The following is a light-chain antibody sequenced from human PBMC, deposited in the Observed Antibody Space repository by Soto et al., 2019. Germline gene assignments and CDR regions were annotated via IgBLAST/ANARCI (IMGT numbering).Light chain of an antibody. CDR3: QVWDSSSDHYVV. CDR1: NIGSKS. CDR2: YDS. V-gene: IGLV3-21*04. J-gene: IGLJ2*01. Sequence: SYELTQPPSVSVAPGKTARITCGGNNIGSKSVHWYQQKPGQAPVLVIYYDSDRPSGIPERISGSNSGNTATLTISGVEAGDEADYYCQVWDSSSDHYVVFGGGTKLTVL.